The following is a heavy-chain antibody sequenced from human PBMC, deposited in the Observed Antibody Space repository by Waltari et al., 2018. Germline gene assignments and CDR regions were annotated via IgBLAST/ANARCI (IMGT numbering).Heavy chain of an antibody. J-gene: IGHJ4*02. Sequence: QVQLVQSGAEVKTPGASVKVPCKASGYPFTCCYMHCVRPAPRQGLEWMGWINPNSGGTNYAQKFQGRVTMTRDTSISTAYMELSRLRSDDTAVYYCASLGIYSGSYYGGFDYWGQGTLVTVSS. V-gene: IGHV1-2*02. CDR1: GYPFTCCY. D-gene: IGHD1-26*01. CDR2: INPNSGGT. CDR3: ASLGIYSGSYYGGFDY.